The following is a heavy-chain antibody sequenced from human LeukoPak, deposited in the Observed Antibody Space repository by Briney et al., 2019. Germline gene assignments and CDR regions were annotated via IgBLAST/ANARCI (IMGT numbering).Heavy chain of an antibody. Sequence: GASVKVSCKASGYTFTSYYMHWVRQAPGQGLEWMGIINPSGGSTSYAQKFQGRVTMTRDTSTSTVYMELSSLRSEDTAVYYCARDSRLRYSGSYDKYYFDYWGQGTLVTVSS. J-gene: IGHJ4*02. CDR2: INPSGGST. D-gene: IGHD1-26*01. CDR1: GYTFTSYY. V-gene: IGHV1-46*01. CDR3: ARDSRLRYSGSYDKYYFDY.